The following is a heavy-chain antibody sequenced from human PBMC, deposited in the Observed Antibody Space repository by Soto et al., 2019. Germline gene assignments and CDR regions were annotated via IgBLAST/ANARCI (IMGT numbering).Heavy chain of an antibody. V-gene: IGHV3-23*01. CDR3: AKPPVITASYYYYDMDV. Sequence: GGSLRLSCAAPGFTFSTYPMNWVRQAPGKGLEWVSGISGSGISTYYADSVKGRFTISRDNSKNTVFLQMNSLRAEDTAVYYCAKPPVITASYYYYDMDVWGQGTTVTV. CDR1: GFTFSTYP. D-gene: IGHD4-4*01. J-gene: IGHJ6*02. CDR2: ISGSGIST.